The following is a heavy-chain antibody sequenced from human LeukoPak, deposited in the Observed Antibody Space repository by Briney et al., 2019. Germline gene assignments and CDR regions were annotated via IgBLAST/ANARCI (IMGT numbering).Heavy chain of an antibody. CDR3: AIGDGLGELSSSFDY. J-gene: IGHJ4*02. CDR2: ISYDGSNK. V-gene: IGHV3-30*04. CDR1: GFTFSSYA. Sequence: GGSLRLSCAASGFTFSSYAMHWVRQAPGKGLEWVAVISYDGSNKYYADSVKGRFTISRDNSKNTLYLQMNSLRAEDTAVYYCAIGDGLGELSSSFDYWGQGTLVTVSS. D-gene: IGHD3-16*02.